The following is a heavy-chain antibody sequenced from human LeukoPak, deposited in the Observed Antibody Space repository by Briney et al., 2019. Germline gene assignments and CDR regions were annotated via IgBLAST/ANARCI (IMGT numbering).Heavy chain of an antibody. CDR1: GFSFRNSW. Sequence: GGSLRLSCAASGFSFRNSWMSWVRQAPGKGLEWVANIRQDGNEIYYMDSVKGRFTISRDNAKKSLYLQMNLLRAEDTAVYYCATLNWDVGVVSGFARWGQGILVTVSS. V-gene: IGHV3-7*01. J-gene: IGHJ5*02. CDR3: ATLNWDVGVVSGFAR. CDR2: IRQDGNEI. D-gene: IGHD2-2*01.